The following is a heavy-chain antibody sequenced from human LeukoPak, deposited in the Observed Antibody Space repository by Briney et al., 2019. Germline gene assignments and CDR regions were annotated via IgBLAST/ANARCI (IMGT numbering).Heavy chain of an antibody. CDR3: ARAGSHWHYVY. CDR1: GFTFSGLS. J-gene: IGHJ4*02. V-gene: IGHV3-7*01. Sequence: SGGSLRLSCAASGFTFSGLSMSWVRQSPTKGLEWVANIKQDGSERYYVDSVKGRFTISRDNAKNSLSLQMNNLRVEDTAVYYCARAGSHWHYVYWGQGTVVTVSS. D-gene: IGHD3-10*01. CDR2: IKQDGSER.